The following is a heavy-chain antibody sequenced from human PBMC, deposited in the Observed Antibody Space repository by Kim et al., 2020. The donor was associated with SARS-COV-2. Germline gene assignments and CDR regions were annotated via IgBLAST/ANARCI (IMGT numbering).Heavy chain of an antibody. V-gene: IGHV1-69*13. D-gene: IGHD2-2*01. Sequence: SVKVSCKASGGTFSSYAISWVRQAPGQGLEWMGGIIPIFGTANYAQKFQGRVTITADESTSTAYMELSSLRSEDTAVYYCASLWVYCSSTSCLNPDYYYYMDVWGKGTTVTVSS. CDR3: ASLWVYCSSTSCLNPDYYYYMDV. CDR1: GGTFSSYA. CDR2: IIPIFGTA. J-gene: IGHJ6*03.